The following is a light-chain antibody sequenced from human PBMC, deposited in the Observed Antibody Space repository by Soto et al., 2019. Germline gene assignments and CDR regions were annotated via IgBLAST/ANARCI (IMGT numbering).Light chain of an antibody. Sequence: EIVMTQSPATLSVSPGESATLSCRASQSISSSTLAWYQQKPGQAPRLLIYGASTRATGIPDRFSGSESGTDFTLTISRLEPEDFVVYYCQQYGSSPFTFGQGTRLEIK. CDR1: QSISSST. CDR2: GAS. J-gene: IGKJ5*01. V-gene: IGKV3-20*01. CDR3: QQYGSSPFT.